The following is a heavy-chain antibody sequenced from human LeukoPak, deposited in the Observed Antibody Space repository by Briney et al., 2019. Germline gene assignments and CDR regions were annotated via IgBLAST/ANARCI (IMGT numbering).Heavy chain of an antibody. Sequence: KSSETLSLTCTVSGGSVSSTTYFCSWIRQPPGKGLEWIASINYSGSTYYNPSLKSRVTISVDTSENQFSLKLSSVTAADTAVYYCARYVVYGSGKYDFDYWGQGTLVTVSS. D-gene: IGHD3-10*01. CDR3: ARYVVYGSGKYDFDY. V-gene: IGHV4-39*01. CDR2: INYSGST. CDR1: GGSVSSTTYF. J-gene: IGHJ4*02.